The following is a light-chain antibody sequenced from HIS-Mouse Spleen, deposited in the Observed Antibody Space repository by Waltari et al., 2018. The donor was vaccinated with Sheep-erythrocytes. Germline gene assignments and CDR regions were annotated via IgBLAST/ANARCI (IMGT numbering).Light chain of an antibody. J-gene: IGLJ1*01. CDR2: DVS. CDR3: CSYAGSYKHV. Sequence: QSALTQPRPVSASPGQSVTISCTGTSSDVGGQSYVCWYQQHPGKAPKLMIYDVSKRPSGVPDLFASSNSGNTASLTISGLQAEDEADYYYCSYAGSYKHVFATGTKVTVL. CDR1: SSDVGGQSY. V-gene: IGLV2-11*01.